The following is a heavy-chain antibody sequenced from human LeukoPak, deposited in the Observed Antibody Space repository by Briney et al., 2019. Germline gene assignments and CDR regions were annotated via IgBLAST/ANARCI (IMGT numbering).Heavy chain of an antibody. D-gene: IGHD2-21*02. CDR2: THASGSF. CDR1: GDSISSDTYY. J-gene: IGHJ4*02. CDR3: ARRARDWYSPIEY. Sequence: SETLSLTCTVSGDSISSDTYYWSWIRQPAVKGLQWIGRTHASGSFMYNPSLKRRLTISIDTSKKQFSLKLSSVTDADTAVYYCARRARDWYSPIEYWGPGTLVTVSS. V-gene: IGHV4-61*02.